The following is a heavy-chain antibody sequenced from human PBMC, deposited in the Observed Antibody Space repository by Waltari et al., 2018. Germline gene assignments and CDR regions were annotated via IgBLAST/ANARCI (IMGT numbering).Heavy chain of an antibody. CDR1: GGSISRYY. CDR2: IYYSGST. V-gene: IGHV4-59*01. CDR3: ARGRVGSIPYYYMDV. Sequence: QVQLQESGSGLVKPSETLSLTCTVSGGSISRYYWSWVRQPPGKGLEWIGYIYYSGSTNSNPSLKSRVTISVDTSKHQFSLKLSSVTAADTAVYYCARGRVGSIPYYYMDVWGKGTTVTVSS. D-gene: IGHD6-25*01. J-gene: IGHJ6*03.